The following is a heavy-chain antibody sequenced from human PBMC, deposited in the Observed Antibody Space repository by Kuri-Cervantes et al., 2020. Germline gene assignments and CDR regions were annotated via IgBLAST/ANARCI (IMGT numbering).Heavy chain of an antibody. Sequence: GSLRLSCTVSGGSISSYYWSWIRQPAGKGLEWIGRIYTSGSTHYNPSLKSRVTMSVDTSKNQFSLKLSSVTAADTAVYYCARDRYRGVRGVIYYYGMDVWGQGTTVTVSS. D-gene: IGHD3-10*01. CDR2: IYTSGST. CDR1: GGSISSYY. CDR3: ARDRYRGVRGVIYYYGMDV. J-gene: IGHJ6*02. V-gene: IGHV4-4*07.